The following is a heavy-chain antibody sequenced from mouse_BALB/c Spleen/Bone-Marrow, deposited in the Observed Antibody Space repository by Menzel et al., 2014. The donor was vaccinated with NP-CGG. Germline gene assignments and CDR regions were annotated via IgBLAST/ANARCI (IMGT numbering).Heavy chain of an antibody. J-gene: IGHJ4*01. CDR3: TRYGYDPLYAMDY. V-gene: IGHV1S81*02. CDR2: INPSSGGT. Sequence: QVQLQQSGAELVKPGASVKLSCKASGYTFTSYYMYWVKQRPGQGLEWIGGINPSSGGTNFNEKFKSKATLTVDKSSSTAYMQLSSLTSEDSVVYYCTRYGYDPLYAMDYWGQGTSVTVSS. D-gene: IGHD2-3*01. CDR1: GYTFTSYY.